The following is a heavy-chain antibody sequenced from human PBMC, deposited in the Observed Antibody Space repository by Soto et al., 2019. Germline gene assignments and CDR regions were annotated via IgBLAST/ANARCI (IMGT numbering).Heavy chain of an antibody. D-gene: IGHD1-26*01. CDR3: APPPGTYSGSYYLGY. Sequence: EVQLLESGGGLVQPGGSLRLSCAASGFTFSSYVMSWVRQAPGKGLEWVSAISGSGGSTYYADSVKGRFTISRDNSKNTLYLQMNSLRAEDTAVYYCAPPPGTYSGSYYLGYWGQGTLVTVSS. J-gene: IGHJ4*02. CDR2: ISGSGGST. CDR1: GFTFSSYV. V-gene: IGHV3-23*01.